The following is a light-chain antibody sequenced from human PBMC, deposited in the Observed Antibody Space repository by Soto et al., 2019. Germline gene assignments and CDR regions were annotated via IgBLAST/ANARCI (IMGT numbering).Light chain of an antibody. J-gene: IGLJ2*01. CDR1: SSNIGAGYD. V-gene: IGLV1-40*01. CDR3: SSYAGSNNLV. CDR2: GNN. Sequence: QTVVTQPPSVSGAPGQRVTISCSGSSSNIGAGYDVHWYQQLPGTAPKLLIYGNNNRPSGVPDRFSGSKSGTSASLTVSGLQAEDEADYYCSSYAGSNNLVFGGGTKLTVL.